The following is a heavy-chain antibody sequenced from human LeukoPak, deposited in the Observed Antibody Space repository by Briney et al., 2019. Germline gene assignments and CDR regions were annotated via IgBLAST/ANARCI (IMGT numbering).Heavy chain of an antibody. J-gene: IGHJ4*02. Sequence: SETLSLTCTVSGGSINSGGYYWSWIRQPPGKGLEWIGSIYYSGSTYYNPSLKSRVTISVDTSKNQFSLKLSSVTAADTAVYYCARQYCSGGSCFYFDYWGQGTLVTVSS. CDR2: IYYSGST. CDR3: ARQYCSGGSCFYFDY. V-gene: IGHV4-39*07. D-gene: IGHD2-15*01. CDR1: GGSINSGGYY.